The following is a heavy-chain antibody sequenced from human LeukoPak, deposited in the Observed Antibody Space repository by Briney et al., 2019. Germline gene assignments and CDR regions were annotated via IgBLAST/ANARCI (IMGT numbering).Heavy chain of an antibody. J-gene: IGHJ6*03. CDR2: IIPFFGTT. CDR1: GGTFSSYA. Sequence: GASVKGSCKASGGTFSSYAISRGRQTPGQGLEWMGGIIPFFGTTNYAQKFQDRVTITADKSTSTAYMELSSLRSEDTAVYYCARVVGLTGYSSSWYSGYYYYMDVWGKGTTVTVSS. V-gene: IGHV1-69*06. CDR3: ARVVGLTGYSSSWYSGYYYYMDV. D-gene: IGHD6-13*01.